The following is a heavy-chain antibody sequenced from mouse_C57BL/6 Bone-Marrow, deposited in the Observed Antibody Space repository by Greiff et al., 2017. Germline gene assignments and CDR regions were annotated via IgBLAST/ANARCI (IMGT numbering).Heavy chain of an antibody. CDR2: INPSTGGT. V-gene: IGHV1-42*01. D-gene: IGHD3-3*01. CDR3: ARVKGTVFAY. CDR1: GYSFTGYY. J-gene: IGHJ3*01. Sequence: VQLQQSGPELVKPGASVKISCKASGYSFTGYYMNWVKQSPEKSLEWIGEINPSTGGTTYNQKFKAKATLTVDKSSSTAYMQLKSLTSEDSAVYYCARVKGTVFAYWGQGTLVTVSA.